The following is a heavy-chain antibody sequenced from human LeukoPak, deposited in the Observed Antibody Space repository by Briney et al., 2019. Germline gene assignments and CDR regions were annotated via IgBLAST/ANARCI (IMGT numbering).Heavy chain of an antibody. V-gene: IGHV4-4*02. CDR2: IYHSGST. Sequence: SGTLSLTCAVSGGSISSSNWWSWVRQPPGKGLEWIGEIYHSGSTYYNPSLKSRITISVDTSKNQFSLKLSSVTAADTAVYYCARAALRKYYYDSSGLNDAFDIWGQGTMVTVSS. CDR3: ARAALRKYYYDSSGLNDAFDI. CDR1: GGSISSSNW. D-gene: IGHD3-22*01. J-gene: IGHJ3*02.